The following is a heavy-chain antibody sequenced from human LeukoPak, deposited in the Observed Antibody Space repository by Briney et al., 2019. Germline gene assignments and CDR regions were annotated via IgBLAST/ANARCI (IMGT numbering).Heavy chain of an antibody. CDR1: GFTFSTYS. D-gene: IGHD2-2*01. J-gene: IGHJ4*02. CDR2: ISSSNNYI. CDR3: ARRYCGSTSCQPLDY. V-gene: IGHV3-21*01. Sequence: GGSLRLSCAASGFTFSTYSMNWVRQAPGKGLEWVSSISSSNNYIFHADSVKGRFTVSRDNAKNSLFLQMNSLGAEDTAVYYCARRYCGSTSCQPLDYWGQGTLVTVSS.